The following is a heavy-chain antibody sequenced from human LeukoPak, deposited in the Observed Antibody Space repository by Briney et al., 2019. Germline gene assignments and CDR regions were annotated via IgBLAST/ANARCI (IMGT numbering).Heavy chain of an antibody. CDR1: GYTFTSYG. CDR3: ARFRWGSNYYYGMDV. D-gene: IGHD7-27*01. V-gene: IGHV1-18*01. J-gene: IGHJ6*02. Sequence: ASVKASCKASGYTFTSYGISWVRQAPGQGLEWMGWISAYNGNTNYAQKLQGRVTMTTDTSTSTAYMELSSLRSEDTAVYYCARFRWGSNYYYGMDVWGQGTTVTVSS. CDR2: ISAYNGNT.